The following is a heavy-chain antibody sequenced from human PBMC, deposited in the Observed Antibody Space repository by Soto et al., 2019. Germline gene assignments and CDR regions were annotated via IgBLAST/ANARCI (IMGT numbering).Heavy chain of an antibody. V-gene: IGHV4-59*01. CDR2: IYNSGGY. D-gene: IGHD6-25*01. CDR3: ARPHGGSSGWDNWFDP. CDR1: GGFI. J-gene: IGHJ5*02. Sequence: SETLSLTCTVSGGFIWGWIRQSPDKGLEWIGYIYNSGGYNYNPSLESRLAISIDTSKNQFSLRLASVTAADTAVYYCARPHGGSSGWDNWFDPWGQGTLVTVSS.